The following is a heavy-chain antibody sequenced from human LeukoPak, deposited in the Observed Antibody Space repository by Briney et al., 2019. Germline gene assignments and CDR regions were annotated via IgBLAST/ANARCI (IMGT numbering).Heavy chain of an antibody. V-gene: IGHV3-23*01. CDR2: ISGSGGST. D-gene: IGHD6-19*01. J-gene: IGHJ6*02. Sequence: GGPLRLSCAASGFTFSSYAMSWVRQAPGKGLEWVSAISGSGGSTYYADSVKGRFTISRDNSKNTLYLQMNSLRAEDTAVYYCAKSSRRGYSSGWYYYGMDVWGQGTTVTVSS. CDR1: GFTFSSYA. CDR3: AKSSRRGYSSGWYYYGMDV.